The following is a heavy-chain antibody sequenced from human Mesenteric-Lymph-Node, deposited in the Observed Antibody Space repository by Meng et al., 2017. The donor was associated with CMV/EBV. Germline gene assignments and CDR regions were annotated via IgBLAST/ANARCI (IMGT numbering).Heavy chain of an antibody. Sequence: GESLKISCAASGFIFSNDVMNWVRQVPGKGLEWAEAISTSGSTYYVDSVKGRFTISRDISKNTLYLQMNSLRAEDTAVYHCARSRRTYWFFDLWGRGTVVTVSS. D-gene: IGHD6-6*01. CDR1: GFIFSNDV. V-gene: IGHV3-23*01. CDR2: ISTSGST. CDR3: ARSRRTYWFFDL. J-gene: IGHJ2*01.